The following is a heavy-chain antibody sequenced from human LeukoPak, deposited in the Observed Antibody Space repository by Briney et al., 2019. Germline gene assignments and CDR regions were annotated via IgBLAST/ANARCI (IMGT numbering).Heavy chain of an antibody. CDR2: ISSSSSYI. CDR1: GFIFSSYS. Sequence: KAGGSLRLSCAASGFIFSSYSMNWVRQAPGKGLEWVSSISSSSSYIYYADSVKGRFTISRDNAKNSLYLQMNSLRAEDTAVYYCARHSDYDILTGPNDYWGQGTLVTVSS. J-gene: IGHJ4*02. CDR3: ARHSDYDILTGPNDY. V-gene: IGHV3-21*01. D-gene: IGHD3-9*01.